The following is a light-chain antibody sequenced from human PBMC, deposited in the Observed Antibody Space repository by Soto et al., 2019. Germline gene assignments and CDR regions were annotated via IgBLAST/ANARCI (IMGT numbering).Light chain of an antibody. CDR3: QQYNNWPPAWT. Sequence: EIVMTQSPATLSVSPGERATLSCRASQSVSSNLAWYQQKPGQAPRLLIYGASTRATGIPARFSGSGSGTEFTLTISGLQSEDFAVYYCQQYNNWPPAWTFGQGTKVDIK. CDR1: QSVSSN. J-gene: IGKJ1*01. CDR2: GAS. V-gene: IGKV3-15*01.